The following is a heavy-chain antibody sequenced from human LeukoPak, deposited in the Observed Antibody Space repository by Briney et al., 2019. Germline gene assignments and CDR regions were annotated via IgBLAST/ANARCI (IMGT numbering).Heavy chain of an antibody. D-gene: IGHD5-18*01. V-gene: IGHV3-11*01. J-gene: IGHJ6*02. CDR1: GFTFSDYY. Sequence: GGSLRLSCAASGFTFSDYYMSWIRQAPGKGLEWVPYISSSGSTIYYADSVKGRFTISRDNAKNSLYLQMNSLRAEDTAVYYCARDNSLRGYSYGYGYYGMDVWGQGTTVTVSS. CDR2: ISSSGSTI. CDR3: ARDNSLRGYSYGYGYYGMDV.